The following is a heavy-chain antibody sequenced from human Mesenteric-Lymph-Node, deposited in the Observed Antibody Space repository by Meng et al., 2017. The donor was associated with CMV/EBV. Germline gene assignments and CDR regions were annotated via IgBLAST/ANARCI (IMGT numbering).Heavy chain of an antibody. Sequence: SETLSLTCTVSGDSISTSSYYWGWIRQPPGKGLEWIGSIYYTGSTFYNPSLKSRVTISLDTSKNQFSVNLSSVTAADTAVYYCARDYSWSSPGAMDVWGQGTAVTVSS. D-gene: IGHD1-26*01. V-gene: IGHV4-39*07. CDR3: ARDYSWSSPGAMDV. CDR1: GDSISTSSYY. CDR2: IYYTGST. J-gene: IGHJ6*02.